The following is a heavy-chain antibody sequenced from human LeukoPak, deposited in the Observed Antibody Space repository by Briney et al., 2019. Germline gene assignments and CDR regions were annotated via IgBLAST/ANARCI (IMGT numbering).Heavy chain of an antibody. Sequence: ASVKVSCKASGYTFTGYYMHWVRQAPGQGLEWMGRINPNSGGTNYAQKFQGRVTMTRDMSMSTAYMELSRLRSVDTAVYYCAGEDNSSGYRPFDIWGQGTMVTVPS. D-gene: IGHD3-22*01. CDR2: INPNSGGT. CDR3: AGEDNSSGYRPFDI. V-gene: IGHV1-2*06. J-gene: IGHJ3*02. CDR1: GYTFTGYY.